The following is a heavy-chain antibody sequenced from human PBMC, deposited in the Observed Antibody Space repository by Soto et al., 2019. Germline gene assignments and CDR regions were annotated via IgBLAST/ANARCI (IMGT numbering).Heavy chain of an antibody. CDR3: AGDNFWSGYRHTAAPAPRHYYYGMDV. J-gene: IGHJ6*02. Sequence: GGSLRLSCAASGFTFSSYAMHWVRQAPGKGLEWVAVISYDGSNKYYADSVKGRFTISRDNSKNTLYLQMNSLRAEDTAVYYCAGDNFWSGYRHTAAPAPRHYYYGMDVWGQGTTVTVSS. CDR2: ISYDGSNK. V-gene: IGHV3-30-3*01. CDR1: GFTFSSYA. D-gene: IGHD3-3*01.